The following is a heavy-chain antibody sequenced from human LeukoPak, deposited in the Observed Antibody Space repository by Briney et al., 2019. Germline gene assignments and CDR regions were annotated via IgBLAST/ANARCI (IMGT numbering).Heavy chain of an antibody. CDR1: GFTFSSYA. CDR2: ISGSGGST. D-gene: IGHD4-17*01. V-gene: IGHV3-23*01. CDR3: AREMKTTVTTFDFYYYYYMDV. Sequence: PGGSLRLSCAASGFTFSSYAMSWVRQAPGKGLEWVSAISGSGGSTYYADSVKGRFTISRDNSKNTLYLQMNSLRAEDTAVYYCAREMKTTVTTFDFYYYYYMDVWGKGTTVTISS. J-gene: IGHJ6*03.